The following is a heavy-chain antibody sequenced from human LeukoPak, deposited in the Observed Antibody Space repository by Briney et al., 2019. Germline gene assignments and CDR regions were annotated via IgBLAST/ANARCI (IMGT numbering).Heavy chain of an antibody. D-gene: IGHD2-2*01. CDR3: ARHAGGDIVVVPAAYFDY. Sequence: SETLSLTCTVSGASINSSSYHWGWIRQPPGKGLDWIGSVYFTGNTYYNPSLKRRVTISVDTSKRQFSLRLTSVTAADTAVYYCARHAGGDIVVVPAAYFDYWGQGTLVTVSS. CDR1: GASINSSSYH. V-gene: IGHV4-39*01. CDR2: VYFTGNT. J-gene: IGHJ4*02.